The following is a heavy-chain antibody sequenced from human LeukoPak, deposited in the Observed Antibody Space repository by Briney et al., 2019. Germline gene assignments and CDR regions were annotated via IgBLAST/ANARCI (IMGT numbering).Heavy chain of an antibody. CDR3: ANRNTGSCSRGFDY. J-gene: IGHJ4*02. D-gene: IGHD1-26*01. Sequence: GGSLRLSCAASGFTFSSSAMSWVRQAPGKGLEWVPTITANGGSTYFADSVKGRFTISRDNSKNTLYLQMTSLRAEDTAVYYCANRNTGSCSRGFDYWGQGTLVTVSS. V-gene: IGHV3-23*01. CDR1: GFTFSSSA. CDR2: ITANGGST.